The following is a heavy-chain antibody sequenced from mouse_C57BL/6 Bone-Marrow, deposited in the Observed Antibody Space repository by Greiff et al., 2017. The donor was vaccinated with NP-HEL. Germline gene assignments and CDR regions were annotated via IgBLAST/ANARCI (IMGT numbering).Heavy chain of an antibody. D-gene: IGHD2-2*01. CDR1: GFNIKDDY. CDR2: IDPENGVT. Sequence: EVQRVESGAELVRPGASVKLSCTASGFNIKDDYMHWVKQRPEQGLEWIGWIDPENGVTEYASKFQGKATITADTSSNTADLQLSSLTSEDTAVYYCTTWGYYWYFDVWGTGTTVTVSS. V-gene: IGHV14-4*01. J-gene: IGHJ1*03. CDR3: TTWGYYWYFDV.